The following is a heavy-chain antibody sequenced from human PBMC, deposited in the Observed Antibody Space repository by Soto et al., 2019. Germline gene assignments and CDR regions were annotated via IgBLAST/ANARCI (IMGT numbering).Heavy chain of an antibody. CDR1: GYTFTSYD. CDR3: ATYRRGAGTGSSWFDS. D-gene: IGHD1-1*01. Sequence: QEQLVQSGAEVKTPGASVKVSCKASGYTFTSYDINWVRQATGQGLEWMGWMNPNSGNTGYAQKFQGRITMTRDTSISTAYMELTGLRSDDTAIYYCATYRRGAGTGSSWFDSWGQGTLVTVSS. J-gene: IGHJ5*01. V-gene: IGHV1-8*01. CDR2: MNPNSGNT.